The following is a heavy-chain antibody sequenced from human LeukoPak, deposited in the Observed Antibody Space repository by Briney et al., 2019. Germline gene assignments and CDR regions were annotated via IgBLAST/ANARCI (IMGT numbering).Heavy chain of an antibody. CDR3: ARGTTIAVAGIHFDY. D-gene: IGHD6-19*01. Sequence: GGSLRLSCAASGFTFSSYWMSWVRQAPGKGLEWVANIKQDGSEKYYVDSVKGRFTISRDNAKNSLYRQMNSLRAEDTAVYYCARGTTIAVAGIHFDYWGQGTLVTVSS. CDR2: IKQDGSEK. J-gene: IGHJ4*02. CDR1: GFTFSSYW. V-gene: IGHV3-7*01.